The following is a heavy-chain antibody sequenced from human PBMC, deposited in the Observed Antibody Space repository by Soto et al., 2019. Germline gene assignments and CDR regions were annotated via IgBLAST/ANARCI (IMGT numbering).Heavy chain of an antibody. CDR1: GFTFSSYS. J-gene: IGHJ4*02. CDR2: ISSSSSYI. D-gene: IGHD6-19*01. CDR3: ARDQAVAGTAGDY. V-gene: IGHV3-21*01. Sequence: GGSLRLSCAASGFTFSSYSMNWVRQAPGKGLEWVSSISSSSSYIYYADSVKGRFTISRDNAKNSLYLQMNSLRAEDTAVYYCARDQAVAGTAGDYWGRGTLVTVSS.